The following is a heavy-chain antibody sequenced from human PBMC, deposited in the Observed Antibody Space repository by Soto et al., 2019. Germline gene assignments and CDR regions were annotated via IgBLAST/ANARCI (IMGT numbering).Heavy chain of an antibody. V-gene: IGHV4-31*03. CDR2: IYYTGST. CDR3: ARIEMASIK. Sequence: PSETLSLTCSVSGASIRSGGYYWSWLRQSPGKGLEWIGHIYYTGSTFHSPSLKSRLTISLDTSKNQFSLDLRSVTAADTAMYYCARIEMASIKWGRGTLVTVSS. J-gene: IGHJ4*02. CDR1: GASIRSGGYY.